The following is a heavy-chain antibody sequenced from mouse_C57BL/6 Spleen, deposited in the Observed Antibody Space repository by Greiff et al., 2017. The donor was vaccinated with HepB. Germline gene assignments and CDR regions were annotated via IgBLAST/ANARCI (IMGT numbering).Heavy chain of an antibody. J-gene: IGHJ4*01. V-gene: IGHV1-75*01. CDR2: IFPGSGST. CDR1: GYTFTDYY. D-gene: IGHD1-1*01. Sequence: VQLQQSGPELVKPGASVKISCKASGYTFTDYYINWVKQRPGQGLEWIGWIFPGSGSTYYNEKFKGKATLTVDKSSSTAYMLLSSLTSEDSAVYFCARSLSYYYGSSLYAMDYWGQGTSVTVSS. CDR3: ARSLSYYYGSSLYAMDY.